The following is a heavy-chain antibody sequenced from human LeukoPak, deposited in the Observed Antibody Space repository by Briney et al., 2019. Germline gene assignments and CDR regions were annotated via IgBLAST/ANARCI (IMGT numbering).Heavy chain of an antibody. Sequence: PSETLSLTCTVSGGSINNYWWGWVRQPPGKGLEWIGSIYYSGSTYYNPSLKSRVTISVDTSKNQFSLKLSSVTAADTAVYYCARYYDSSGYSFDYWGQGTLVTVSS. V-gene: IGHV4-39*01. CDR3: ARYYDSSGYSFDY. CDR2: IYYSGST. CDR1: GGSINNYW. D-gene: IGHD3-22*01. J-gene: IGHJ4*02.